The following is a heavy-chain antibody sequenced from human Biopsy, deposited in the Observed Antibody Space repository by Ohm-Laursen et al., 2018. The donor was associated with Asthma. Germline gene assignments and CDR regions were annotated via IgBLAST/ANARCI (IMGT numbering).Heavy chain of an antibody. D-gene: IGHD7-27*01. CDR1: GGSISSSRYY. V-gene: IGHV4-39*07. Sequence: SDTLSLTCTVSGGSISSSRYYWGWIRQTPGKGLEWIGSIYYSGSTYYNPSLKSRVTISVDTSKNQFSLNLSSVTAADTAVYYCARWGSFGFDYWGQGTLVTVSS. J-gene: IGHJ4*02. CDR2: IYYSGST. CDR3: ARWGSFGFDY.